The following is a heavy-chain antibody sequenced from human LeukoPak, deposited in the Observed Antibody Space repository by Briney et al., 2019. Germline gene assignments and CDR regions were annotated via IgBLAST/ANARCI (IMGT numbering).Heavy chain of an antibody. CDR3: ARMKRVVAATMAFDI. J-gene: IGHJ3*02. Sequence: SQTLSLTCTVSGGSISGYYWSWSRQAPGKGLEWIGYIYYSGSTNYNPSLKSRVTISVDTSKNQFSLKLSSVTAADTAVYYCARMKRVVAATMAFDIWGQGTMVTVSS. V-gene: IGHV4-59*01. CDR1: GGSISGYY. CDR2: IYYSGST. D-gene: IGHD2-15*01.